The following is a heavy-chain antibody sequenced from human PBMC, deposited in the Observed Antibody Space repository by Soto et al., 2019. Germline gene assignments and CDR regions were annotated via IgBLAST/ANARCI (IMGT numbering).Heavy chain of an antibody. CDR3: ANSNWFDP. CDR2: IYYAGSP. J-gene: IGHJ5*02. CDR1: GGSISSTGHY. V-gene: IGHV4-39*02. Sequence: SETLSLTCSVSGGSISSTGHYWGWIRQPPGKGLEWIGNIYYAGSPYYNPSLKSRVTISVDTSKNHFSLTLTSVTAADTAVYYCANSNWFDPWGQGTLVTVSS.